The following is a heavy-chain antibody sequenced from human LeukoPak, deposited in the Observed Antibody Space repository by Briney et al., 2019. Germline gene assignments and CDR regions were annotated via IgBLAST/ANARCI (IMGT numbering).Heavy chain of an antibody. CDR3: ARREQWLVGDDY. V-gene: IGHV1-69*05. J-gene: IGHJ4*02. CDR2: IIPIFGTA. CDR1: GGTFSSYA. Sequence: GASVKVSCKASGGTFSSYAISWVRQAPGQGLEWMGGIIPIFGTANYAQKFQGRVTMTTDTSTSTAYMELRSLRSDDTAVYYCARREQWLVGDDYWGQGTLVTVSS. D-gene: IGHD6-19*01.